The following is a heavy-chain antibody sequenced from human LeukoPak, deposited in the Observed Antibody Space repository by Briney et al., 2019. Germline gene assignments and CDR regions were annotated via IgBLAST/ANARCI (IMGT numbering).Heavy chain of an antibody. J-gene: IGHJ4*02. CDR3: ASSGYSYGYGEDY. D-gene: IGHD5-18*01. Sequence: SQTLSLTCTVSGGSISSGDYYWSWIRQPPGKGLEWIGYIYYSGSTYYNPSLKSRVTISVDTSKNQFSLKLRSVTAADTAVYYCASSGYSYGYGEDYWGQGTLVTVSS. CDR2: IYYSGST. CDR1: GGSISSGDYY. V-gene: IGHV4-30-4*01.